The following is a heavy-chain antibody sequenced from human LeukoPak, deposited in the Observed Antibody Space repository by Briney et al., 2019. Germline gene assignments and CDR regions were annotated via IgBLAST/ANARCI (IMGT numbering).Heavy chain of an antibody. V-gene: IGHV3-23*01. J-gene: IGHJ4*02. D-gene: IGHD3-22*01. CDR2: ISGSGGST. CDR3: ASPGPSYYDSSGYYLSY. CDR1: GFTFSSYA. Sequence: GGSLRLSCAASGFTFSSYAMSWVRQAPGKGLEWVSAISGSGGSTYYADSVKGRFTISRDNSKNTLYLQMNSLRAEDTAVYYCASPGPSYYDSSGYYLSYWGQGTLVTVSS.